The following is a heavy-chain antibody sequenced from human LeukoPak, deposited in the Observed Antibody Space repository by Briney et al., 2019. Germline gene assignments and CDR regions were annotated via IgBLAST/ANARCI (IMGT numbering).Heavy chain of an antibody. CDR3: ARAKDLTGGYSYGWVFDY. V-gene: IGHV3-21*01. D-gene: IGHD5-18*01. CDR2: ITSTSSYI. CDR1: GFTFSTYN. J-gene: IGHJ4*02. Sequence: GGSLRLSCAASGFTFSTYNMNWVRQAPGKGLEWVSSITSTSSYIYYADSVKGRFTISRDNAKNSLYLQMNSLRAEDTAMYYCARAKDLTGGYSYGWVFDYWGQGILVTVSS.